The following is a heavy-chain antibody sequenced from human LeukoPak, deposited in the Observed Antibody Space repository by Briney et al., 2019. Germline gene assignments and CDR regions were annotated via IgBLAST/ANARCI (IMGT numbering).Heavy chain of an antibody. V-gene: IGHV3-30*18. D-gene: IGHD3-9*01. CDR1: GFTFSSYG. CDR3: AKAYYDILTSYYPFDY. CDR2: ISYDGSNK. Sequence: GGSLRLSCAASGFTFSSYGMHWVRQAPGKGLEWVAVISYDGSNKYYADSVKGRFTISRDNSKNTLYLQMNSLRAEDTAVYYCAKAYYDILTSYYPFDYWGQGTLVTVSS. J-gene: IGHJ4*02.